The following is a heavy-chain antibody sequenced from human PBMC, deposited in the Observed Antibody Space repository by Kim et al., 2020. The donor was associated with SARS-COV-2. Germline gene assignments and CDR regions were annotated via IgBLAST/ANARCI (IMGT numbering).Heavy chain of an antibody. V-gene: IGHV3-33*06. CDR3: AKGSPRFDY. CDR2: SNK. J-gene: IGHJ4*02. Sequence: SNKYYADSVKGRFTISRDNSKNTLYLQMTSLRAEDTAVYYCAKGSPRFDYWGQGTLVTVSS.